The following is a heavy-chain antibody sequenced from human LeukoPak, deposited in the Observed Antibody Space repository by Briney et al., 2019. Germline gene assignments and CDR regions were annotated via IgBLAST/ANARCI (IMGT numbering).Heavy chain of an antibody. CDR2: INSDGTFT. CDR3: AKDWSVAAGYYFDY. V-gene: IGHV3-74*01. J-gene: IGHJ4*02. Sequence: GGSLRLSCAASGFTFGSYWMHWVRHAPGKGLVWVSHINSDGTFTTYADSVKGRFTISRDNSKNTLYLQMNSLRAEDTAIYYCAKDWSVAAGYYFDYWGQGTLVTVSS. CDR1: GFTFGSYW. D-gene: IGHD6-13*01.